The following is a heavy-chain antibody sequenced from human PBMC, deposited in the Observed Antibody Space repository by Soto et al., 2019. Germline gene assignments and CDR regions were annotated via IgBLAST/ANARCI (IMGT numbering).Heavy chain of an antibody. Sequence: EVQLVESGGGLVQPGESLRLSCAASGFTFSEYWIHWVRQAPGKGLEWVSRIKGDGSRTNYADSVKGRCTTSRDNANSVLCLRMNTMTADDTAVYYCASGGDGRWLHDYWGQGTLVTVSS. CDR3: ASGGDGRWLHDY. CDR2: IKGDGSRT. J-gene: IGHJ4*02. D-gene: IGHD3-16*01. V-gene: IGHV3-74*01. CDR1: GFTFSEYW.